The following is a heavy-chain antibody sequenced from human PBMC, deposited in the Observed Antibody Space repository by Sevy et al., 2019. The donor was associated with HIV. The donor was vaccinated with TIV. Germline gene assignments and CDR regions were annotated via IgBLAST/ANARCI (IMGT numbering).Heavy chain of an antibody. CDR1: GGSISSYY. CDR3: ARAKLELRSFNWFDP. J-gene: IGHJ5*02. Sequence: SETLSLTCTVSGGSISSYYWSWIRQPPGKGLEWMGYIYYSGSTNYNPSLKSLVTISVDTSKNQFSLKLSSVTAADTAVYYCARAKLELRSFNWFDPWGQGTLVTVSS. V-gene: IGHV4-59*01. CDR2: IYYSGST. D-gene: IGHD1-7*01.